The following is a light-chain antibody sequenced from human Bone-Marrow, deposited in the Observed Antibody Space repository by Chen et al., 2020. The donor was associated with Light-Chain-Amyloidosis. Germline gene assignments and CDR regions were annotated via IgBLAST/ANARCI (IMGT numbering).Light chain of an antibody. J-gene: IGLJ1*01. CDR3: SSYSMRSHLYI. Sequence: ALTQSASVSGSPGQSITISCPGTSRDIGSYNYVSWYQQLPGKAPSLILYEVNQRPSWVSPRISGSKSDNTASLTISGLQAEDEADYYCSSYSMRSHLYIFGTGTTVTVL. V-gene: IGLV2-14*01. CDR2: EVN. CDR1: SRDIGSYNY.